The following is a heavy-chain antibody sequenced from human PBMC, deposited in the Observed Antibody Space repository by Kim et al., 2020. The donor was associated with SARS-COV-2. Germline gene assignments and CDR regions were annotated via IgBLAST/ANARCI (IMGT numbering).Heavy chain of an antibody. D-gene: IGHD2-15*01. CDR3: ARGGYCSGGSCYGPFFGDY. CDR2: ISYDGSNK. V-gene: IGHV3-30-3*01. CDR1: GFTFSSYA. J-gene: IGHJ4*02. Sequence: GGSLRLSCAASGFTFSSYAMHWVRQAPGKGLEWVAVISYDGSNKYYADSVKGRFTISRDNSKNTLYLQMNSLRAEDTAVYYCARGGYCSGGSCYGPFFGDYWGQGTLVTVSS.